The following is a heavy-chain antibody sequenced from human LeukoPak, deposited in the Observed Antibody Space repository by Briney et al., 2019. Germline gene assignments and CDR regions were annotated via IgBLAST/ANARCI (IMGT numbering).Heavy chain of an antibody. J-gene: IGHJ4*02. CDR3: ARRLKRITSRHHDY. V-gene: IGHV4-34*01. CDR1: GGSISSYY. D-gene: IGHD3-10*01. Sequence: PSETLSLTCTVSGGSISSYYWSWIRQPPGKGLEWIGEINHSGSTNYNPSLKSRVTISVDTSKNQFSLKLSSVTAADTAVYYCARRLKRITSRHHDYWGQGTLVTVSS. CDR2: INHSGST.